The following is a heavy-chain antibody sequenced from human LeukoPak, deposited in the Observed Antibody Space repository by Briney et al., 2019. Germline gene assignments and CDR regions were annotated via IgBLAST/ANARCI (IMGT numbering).Heavy chain of an antibody. CDR1: RFSFSAYA. CDR3: AKGALRSGTGARCYPFDY. J-gene: IGHJ4*02. Sequence: GGSLRLSCAASRFSFSAYAMNWVRQAPGKGLECVSSITGSGDSTYIANTVKSRFTIYRDNSENTMYMQMNNLRAEDTAVYYCAKGALRSGTGARCYPFDYWGQGTLVNVSS. CDR2: ITGSGDST. V-gene: IGHV3-23*01. D-gene: IGHD1-7*01.